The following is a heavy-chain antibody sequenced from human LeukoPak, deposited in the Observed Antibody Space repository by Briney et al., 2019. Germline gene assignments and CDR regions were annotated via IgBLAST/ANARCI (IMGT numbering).Heavy chain of an antibody. J-gene: IGHJ4*02. CDR3: VRAPLGYCSGGSCYDLDY. D-gene: IGHD2-15*01. CDR2: VSDGSTPT. V-gene: IGHV3-48*04. Sequence: GGSLRLSCAASGFSFSGHSMNWVRQAPGRGLEWVAFVSDGSTPTYYADSVRGRFTISRDNAENSLYLQMNSLRAEDTAVYYCVRAPLGYCSGGSCYDLDYWGREPWSPSPQ. CDR1: GFSFSGHS.